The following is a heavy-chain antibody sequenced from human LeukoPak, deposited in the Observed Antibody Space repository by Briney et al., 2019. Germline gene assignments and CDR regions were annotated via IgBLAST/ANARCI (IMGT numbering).Heavy chain of an antibody. V-gene: IGHV3-21*01. CDR3: ARAGQVIPIT. CDR2: ISSSSSYI. D-gene: IGHD3-16*02. CDR1: AFTFSRYS. J-gene: IGHJ5*02. Sequence: AQSMRLSCAVSAFTFSRYSMNCVRHAAGKVLEWVSSISSSSSYIYYADSVKGRFTISRDNAKNSLYLQMNSLRAEDTAVYYCARAGQVIPITWGQGTLVTVSS.